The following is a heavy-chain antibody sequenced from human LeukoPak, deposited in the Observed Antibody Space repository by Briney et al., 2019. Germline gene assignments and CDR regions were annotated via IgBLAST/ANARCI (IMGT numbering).Heavy chain of an antibody. Sequence: SEGLSLTCTVSGYSITSGYYWGWIRQPPGKGLEWIGSIYYSVSTYYNPSLKSRVTISVDTSKNQFSLRLSSVTATDTAVYYCAREVGGYYAFDVWGQGTMVAVSS. CDR1: GYSITSGYY. CDR2: IYYSVST. CDR3: AREVGGYYAFDV. J-gene: IGHJ3*01. D-gene: IGHD5-12*01. V-gene: IGHV4-38-2*02.